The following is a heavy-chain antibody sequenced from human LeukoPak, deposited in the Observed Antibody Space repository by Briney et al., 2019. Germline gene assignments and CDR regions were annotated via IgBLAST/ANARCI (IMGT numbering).Heavy chain of an antibody. Sequence: GGSLRLSCEVSGFSFSNFAMSWVRQAAGKGLEWVSAFSGSGGSTYYAGSVQGRFTISRDNSKNTLYLRMNSLRAEDTALYFCAKDAIGQYRPYYFDHWGQGTLVPVSS. J-gene: IGHJ4*02. CDR3: AKDAIGQYRPYYFDH. CDR2: FSGSGGST. V-gene: IGHV3-23*01. CDR1: GFSFSNFA. D-gene: IGHD3-16*02.